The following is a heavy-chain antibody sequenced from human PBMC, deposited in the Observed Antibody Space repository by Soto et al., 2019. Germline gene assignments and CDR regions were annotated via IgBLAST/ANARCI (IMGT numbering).Heavy chain of an antibody. CDR3: ARQGYCSNTACYTVDY. CDR1: GFTFTTYY. V-gene: IGHV5-51*01. D-gene: IGHD2-2*02. CDR2: IYPGDSNT. Sequence: GESLKISCTGSGFTFTTYYIAWVRLMPGRGLEWMGIIYPGDSNTRYSPSFQGQVTISADKSISSAYLQWSSLKASDTAMYYCARQGYCSNTACYTVDYWGQGTLVTVSS. J-gene: IGHJ4*02.